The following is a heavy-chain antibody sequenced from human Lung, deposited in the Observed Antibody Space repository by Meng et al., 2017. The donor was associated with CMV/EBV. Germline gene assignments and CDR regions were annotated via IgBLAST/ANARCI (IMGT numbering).Heavy chain of an antibody. V-gene: IGHV4-39*07. D-gene: IGHD3-22*01. CDR3: AKENYDSSGDDAFDI. CDR2: IYYSGST. Sequence: SXTXSLXCTVSGGSISSSSYYWGWIRQPPGKGLEWIGSIYYSGSTYYNPSLKSRVTISVDTSKNQFSLKLSSVTAADTAVYYCAKENYDSSGDDAFDIWGTGKMV. J-gene: IGHJ3*02. CDR1: GGSISSSSYY.